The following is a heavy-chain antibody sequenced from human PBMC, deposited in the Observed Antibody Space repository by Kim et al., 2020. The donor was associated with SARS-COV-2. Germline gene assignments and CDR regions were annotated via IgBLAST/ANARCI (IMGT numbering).Heavy chain of an antibody. CDR1: VGSFSDYH. V-gene: IGHV4-34*01. J-gene: IGHJ6*02. CDR2: VDHSGAT. D-gene: IGHD3-3*01. CDR3: ARGRAGVVPSPIMGLGPYYDYYALDV. Sequence: SETLSLTCAVYVGSFSDYHWTWIRQSPGKGLEWIGEVDHSGATSYNPSLKGRVAISVDTSKNQFSLKVKSVTAADTAVYFCARGRAGVVPSPIMGLGPYYDYYALDVWGQGTTVSVSS.